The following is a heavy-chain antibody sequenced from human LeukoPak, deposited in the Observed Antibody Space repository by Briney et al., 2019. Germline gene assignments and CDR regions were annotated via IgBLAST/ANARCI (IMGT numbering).Heavy chain of an antibody. Sequence: SETLSLTCAVYGGSFSGYYWNWIRQPPEKGLEWIGEINHSGRTNYNPSLKSRVTISVDTSKNQFSLKLSSVTAADTAVYYCARVGRDGYNFHYWGQGTLVTVSS. CDR1: GGSFSGYY. V-gene: IGHV4-34*01. CDR2: INHSGRT. J-gene: IGHJ4*02. D-gene: IGHD5-24*01. CDR3: ARVGRDGYNFHY.